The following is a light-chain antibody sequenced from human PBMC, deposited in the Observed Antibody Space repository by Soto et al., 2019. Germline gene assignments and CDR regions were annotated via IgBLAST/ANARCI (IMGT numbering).Light chain of an antibody. CDR1: SGHSSYA. Sequence: QSVLTQSPSASASLGASVKLTCTLSSGHSSYAIAWHQQQPEKGPRYLMKLNSDGSHSKGDGIPDRFSGSSSGAERYLTISSLQSEDEADYYCQTWGTGMLFGGGTKVT. J-gene: IGLJ2*01. CDR2: LNSDGSH. V-gene: IGLV4-69*01. CDR3: QTWGTGML.